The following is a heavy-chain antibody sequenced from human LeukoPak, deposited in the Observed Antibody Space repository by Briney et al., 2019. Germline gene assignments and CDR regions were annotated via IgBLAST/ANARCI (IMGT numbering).Heavy chain of an antibody. V-gene: IGHV1-69*13. CDR3: AREFFVVVPAADLYYYYGMDV. D-gene: IGHD2-2*01. CDR1: GGTFSSYA. Sequence: SVKVSCKASGGTFSSYAISWVRQAPGPGLEGMGGIIPIFGTANYAQKFQGRVTITADESTSTAYMELSSLRSEDTAVYYCAREFFVVVPAADLYYYYGMDVWGKGTTVTVSS. J-gene: IGHJ6*04. CDR2: IIPIFGTA.